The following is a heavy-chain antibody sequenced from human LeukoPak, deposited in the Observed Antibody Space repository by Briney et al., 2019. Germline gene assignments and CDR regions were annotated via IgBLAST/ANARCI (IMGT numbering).Heavy chain of an antibody. D-gene: IGHD3-10*01. Sequence: SETLSLTCTVSGGSISSSSYYWGWIRQPPGKGLEWIGSIYYSGSTYYNPSLKSRVTISVDTSKNQFSLKLSSVTAADTAVYYCARDRVLLWFGEYDWGQGTLVTVSS. CDR3: ARDRVLLWFGEYD. V-gene: IGHV4-39*02. CDR2: IYYSGST. CDR1: GGSISSSSYY. J-gene: IGHJ4*02.